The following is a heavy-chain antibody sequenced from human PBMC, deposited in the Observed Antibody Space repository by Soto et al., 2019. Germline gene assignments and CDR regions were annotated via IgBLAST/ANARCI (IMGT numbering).Heavy chain of an antibody. CDR3: AKKATPGTSYFDY. CDR2: VTTDGGAT. J-gene: IGHJ4*02. CDR1: GFTFSSYA. V-gene: IGHV3-23*01. D-gene: IGHD6-13*01. Sequence: PGGSLRLSCAASGFTFSSYAMSWVRQAPGKGLEWVSLVTTDGGATYYADSVKGRFTISRDNSKNTLYLQMNSLRAEDTAVYYCAKKATPGTSYFDYWGQGTLVTVSS.